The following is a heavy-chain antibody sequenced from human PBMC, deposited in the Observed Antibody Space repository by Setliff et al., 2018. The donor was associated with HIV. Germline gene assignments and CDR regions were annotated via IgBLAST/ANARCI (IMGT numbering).Heavy chain of an antibody. Sequence: GASLTISSKGSGYSFTSYWICWVRQMPGKGLERMGIIFPGDSDIRYSPSFQGQVTISADKSISTAYLQWSSLKASDTAMYYCARPRIAVAEDAFDIWGQGTMVTVSS. V-gene: IGHV5-51*01. CDR1: GYSFTSYW. CDR3: ARPRIAVAEDAFDI. D-gene: IGHD6-19*01. J-gene: IGHJ3*02. CDR2: IFPGDSDI.